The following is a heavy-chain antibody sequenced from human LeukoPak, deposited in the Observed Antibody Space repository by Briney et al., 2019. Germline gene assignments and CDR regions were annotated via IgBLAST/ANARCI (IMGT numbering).Heavy chain of an antibody. CDR3: ATADTGGYYFDY. J-gene: IGHJ4*02. CDR2: IYDSGIT. CDR1: GGSISSGVYY. V-gene: IGHV4-31*03. Sequence: SQTLSLTCSVSGGSISSGVYYWSWIRQHPGKGLEWIGYIYDSGITYYNPSLKSRVTISVDTSKNQVSLKLSSVTAADTAVYYCATADTGGYYFDYWGQGTLVTVSS. D-gene: IGHD2-15*01.